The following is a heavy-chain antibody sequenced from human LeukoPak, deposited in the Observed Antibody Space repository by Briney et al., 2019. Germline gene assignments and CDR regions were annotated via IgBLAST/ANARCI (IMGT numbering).Heavy chain of an antibody. Sequence: SVKVSCKASGGTFSSYAISWVRQAPGQGLEWMGGIIPIFGTANYAQKFQGRVTITADESTSTAYMELRSLRSDDTAVYYCARAPSRITIFGVASPNMDVWGKGTTVTVSS. V-gene: IGHV1-69*01. D-gene: IGHD3-3*01. CDR3: ARAPSRITIFGVASPNMDV. J-gene: IGHJ6*03. CDR2: IIPIFGTA. CDR1: GGTFSSYA.